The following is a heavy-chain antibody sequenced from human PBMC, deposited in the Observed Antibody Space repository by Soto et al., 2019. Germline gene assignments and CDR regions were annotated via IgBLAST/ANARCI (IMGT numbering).Heavy chain of an antibody. Sequence: PSQTLSLTCAISGDSVSSNSAAWNWIRQSPSGGLEWLGRTYYRSKWYNDYAVSVKSRITINPDTSKNQFSLQLNSVTPEDTAVYYCAKAPEVNYWYFDLWGRGTLVTVSS. V-gene: IGHV6-1*01. CDR3: AKAPEVNYWYFDL. J-gene: IGHJ2*01. CDR1: GDSVSSNSAA. CDR2: TYYRSKWYN.